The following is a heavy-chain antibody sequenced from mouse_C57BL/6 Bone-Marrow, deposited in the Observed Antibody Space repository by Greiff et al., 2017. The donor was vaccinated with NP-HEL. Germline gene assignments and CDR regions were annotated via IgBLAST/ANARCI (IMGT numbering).Heavy chain of an antibody. Sequence: VQLQQSGAELARPGASVKLSCKASGYTFTSYGISWVKQRTGQGLEWIGEIYPRSGNTYYNEKFKGKATLTADKSSSTAYMELRSLTSEDSAVYFCARSGWDGYYFDYWGQGTTLTVSS. CDR1: GYTFTSYG. J-gene: IGHJ2*01. CDR2: IYPRSGNT. V-gene: IGHV1-81*01. CDR3: ARSGWDGYYFDY. D-gene: IGHD4-1*01.